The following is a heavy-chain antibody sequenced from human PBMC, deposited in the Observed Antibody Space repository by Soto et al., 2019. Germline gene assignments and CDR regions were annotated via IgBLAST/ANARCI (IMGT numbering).Heavy chain of an antibody. CDR1: GYTFTSYG. Sequence: QVQLVQSGAEVKKPGASVKVSCKASGYTFTSYGIIWVRQAPGQGLEWMGWISAYNGNTNYAQKLQGRVTMTTDTSTSTAYMELRSLRSDDTAVYYCARVPEYCSSTSCSLNWFDPWGQGTLVTVSS. V-gene: IGHV1-18*01. CDR2: ISAYNGNT. J-gene: IGHJ5*02. CDR3: ARVPEYCSSTSCSLNWFDP. D-gene: IGHD2-2*01.